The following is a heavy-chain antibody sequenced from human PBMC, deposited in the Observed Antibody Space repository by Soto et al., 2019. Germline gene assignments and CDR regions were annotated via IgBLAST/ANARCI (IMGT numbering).Heavy chain of an antibody. CDR2: ISGSGGST. Sequence: GGSLRLSCAASGFTFSSYAMSWVRQAPGKGLEWVSAISGSGGSTYYADSVKGRFTISRDNSKNTLYLQMNSLRAEDTAVYYCAKDSYDYIWGSYDDAFDIWGQGTMVTVSS. CDR1: GFTFSSYA. V-gene: IGHV3-23*01. J-gene: IGHJ3*02. CDR3: AKDSYDYIWGSYDDAFDI. D-gene: IGHD3-16*01.